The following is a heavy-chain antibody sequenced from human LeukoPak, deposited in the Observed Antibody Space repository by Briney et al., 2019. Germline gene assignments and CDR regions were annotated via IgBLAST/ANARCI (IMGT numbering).Heavy chain of an antibody. CDR2: IKQDGSKK. J-gene: IGHJ4*02. V-gene: IGHV3-7*04. Sequence: GGSLRLSCAASGFTFSNYAMTWVRQAPGKGLEWVANIKQDGSKKSYVDSVKGRFTISRDNAKNSLYLQMNSLRAEDTAIYYCTRVGYIDEGIDYWGQGTLVTVSS. D-gene: IGHD5-24*01. CDR1: GFTFSNYA. CDR3: TRVGYIDEGIDY.